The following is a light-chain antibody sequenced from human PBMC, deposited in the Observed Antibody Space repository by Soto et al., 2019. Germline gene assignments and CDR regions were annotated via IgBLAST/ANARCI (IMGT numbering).Light chain of an antibody. CDR2: GAS. J-gene: IGKJ4*01. V-gene: IGKV3D-15*01. Sequence: EIVMTQSPATLSVSPGERATLSCRASQSVNIYLAWYQQKPGQAPRLLIFGASYRATGIPARFSGSGSGTEFNITISSLQSEDFAVYFCQQYDDWPRLTFGGGTKVEIK. CDR3: QQYDDWPRLT. CDR1: QSVNIY.